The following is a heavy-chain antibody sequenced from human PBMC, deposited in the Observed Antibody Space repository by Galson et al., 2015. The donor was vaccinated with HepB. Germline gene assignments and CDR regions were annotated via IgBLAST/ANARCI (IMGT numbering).Heavy chain of an antibody. J-gene: IGHJ5*02. CDR3: ARDACSGGSPCGWFDP. D-gene: IGHD2-15*01. V-gene: IGHV3-21*01. CDR1: GFTFSSYS. CDR2: ISSSSSYI. Sequence: SLRLSCAASGFTFSSYSMNWVRQAPGKGLEWVSSISSSSSYIYYADSVKGRFTISRDNAKNSLYLQMNSLRAEDTAVYYCARDACSGGSPCGWFDPWGQGTLVTVSS.